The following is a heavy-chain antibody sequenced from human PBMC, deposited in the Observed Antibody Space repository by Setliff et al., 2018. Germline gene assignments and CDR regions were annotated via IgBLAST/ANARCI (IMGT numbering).Heavy chain of an antibody. Sequence: ASVKVSCKASGYTFSGYYMHWVRQAPGQGLEWMGMINPSGGYTIYAQKFQGRVTMTRDTSTSTVYLELSSLRSEDTAVYYCAREGSGWYYDYWGPGTLVTVSS. J-gene: IGHJ4*02. V-gene: IGHV1-46*01. CDR1: GYTFSGYY. D-gene: IGHD6-19*01. CDR2: INPSGGYT. CDR3: AREGSGWYYDY.